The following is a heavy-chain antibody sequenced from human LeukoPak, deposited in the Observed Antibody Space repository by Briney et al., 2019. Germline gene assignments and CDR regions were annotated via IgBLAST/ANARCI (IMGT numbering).Heavy chain of an antibody. CDR3: ARVDGYNQAAY. D-gene: IGHD5-24*01. V-gene: IGHV4-38-2*02. CDR2: ISHSGYT. Sequence: PSETLSLTCTVSDYSISTGYYWVWIRQSPGKGLEWIAGISHSGYTYYSPSLKSRVTISADTSKNQFSLNLSSMTAAYTAVYYCARVDGYNQAAYWGQGTLVAVSS. CDR1: DYSISTGYY. J-gene: IGHJ4*02.